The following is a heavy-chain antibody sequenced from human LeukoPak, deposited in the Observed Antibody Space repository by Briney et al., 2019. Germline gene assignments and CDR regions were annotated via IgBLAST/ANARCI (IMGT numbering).Heavy chain of an antibody. CDR2: IKQDGSEK. J-gene: IGHJ4*02. CDR3: ARDSHYYDSSGYYY. CDR1: GFTFSSYW. Sequence: PGGSLRLPCAASGFTFSSYWMSWVRQAPGKGLEWVANIKQDGSEKYYVDSVKGRFTISRDNAKNSLNLQMNSLRAEDTAVYYCARDSHYYDSSGYYYWGQGTLVTVSS. D-gene: IGHD3-22*01. V-gene: IGHV3-7*01.